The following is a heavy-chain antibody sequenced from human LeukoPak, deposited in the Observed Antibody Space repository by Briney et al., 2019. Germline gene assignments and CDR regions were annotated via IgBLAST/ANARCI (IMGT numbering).Heavy chain of an antibody. CDR3: AKDGHYYGSGSYLDY. J-gene: IGHJ4*02. CDR1: GFTFSSYA. D-gene: IGHD3-10*01. V-gene: IGHV3-30-3*01. Sequence: GRSLKLSCAASGFTFSSYAMHWVRQAPGKGLEWVAVISYDGSNKYYADSVKGRFTISRDNSKNTLYLQMNSLRAEDTAVYYCAKDGHYYGSGSYLDYWGQGTLVTVSS. CDR2: ISYDGSNK.